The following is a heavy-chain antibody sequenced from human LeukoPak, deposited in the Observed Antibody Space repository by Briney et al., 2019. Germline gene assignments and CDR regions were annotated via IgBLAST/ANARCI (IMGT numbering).Heavy chain of an antibody. V-gene: IGHV1-8*02. CDR1: GGTFSSYA. CDR3: ARPYCSGGDCLRYFDL. CDR2: MNPISGNT. J-gene: IGHJ2*01. D-gene: IGHD2-15*01. Sequence: GASVKVPCKASGGTFSSYAISWVRQATGQGLEWMGWMNPISGNTGYAQKFQGRVAMTRSTSISTAYMELSSLRSEDTAVYYCARPYCSGGDCLRYFDLWGRGTLITVSS.